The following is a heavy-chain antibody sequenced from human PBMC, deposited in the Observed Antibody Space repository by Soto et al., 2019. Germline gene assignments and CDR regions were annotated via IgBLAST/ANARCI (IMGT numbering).Heavy chain of an antibody. J-gene: IGHJ4*02. CDR3: ARRGSSWYFDY. Sequence: PSETLSLTCTVSGGSISSSSYYWGWIRQPPGKGLEWIGSINYSGSTYYNPSLKSRVTISVDTSKNQFSLKLSSVTAADTAVYYCARRGSSWYFDYWGQGTLVTVS. D-gene: IGHD6-13*01. CDR1: GGSISSSSYY. CDR2: INYSGST. V-gene: IGHV4-39*01.